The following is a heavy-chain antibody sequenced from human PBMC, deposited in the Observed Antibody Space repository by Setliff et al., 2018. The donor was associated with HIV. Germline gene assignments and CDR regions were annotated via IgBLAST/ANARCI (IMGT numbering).Heavy chain of an antibody. V-gene: IGHV1-2*02. Sequence: VASVKVSCKASGYTFTSYGISWVRQAPGQGLVWMGWMHPNSGATKYAQKFRDRVTLTGDTSISTASMELSSLKSDDKAIYYCATSSSRFFWNGFYQGGFGSRNSHSFGNWGQGTLVTVSS. CDR3: ATSSSRFFWNGFYQGGFGSRNSHSFGN. CDR2: MHPNSGAT. D-gene: IGHD3-3*01. J-gene: IGHJ4*02. CDR1: GYTFTSYG.